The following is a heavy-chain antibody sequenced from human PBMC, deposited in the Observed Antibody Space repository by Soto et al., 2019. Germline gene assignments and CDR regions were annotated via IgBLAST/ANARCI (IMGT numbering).Heavy chain of an antibody. Sequence: GSLRLSCSASGFAFYGFAMHWVRQAPGKGLEYVAAISSNGGSIYYVDSVKGRFTIPRDNSKSTLYLQMSSLRPEDTAVYYCVKGYGSGTYYVEYFDYWGQGT. J-gene: IGHJ4*02. CDR3: VKGYGSGTYYVEYFDY. CDR1: GFAFYGFA. D-gene: IGHD3-10*01. CDR2: ISSNGGSI. V-gene: IGHV3-64D*06.